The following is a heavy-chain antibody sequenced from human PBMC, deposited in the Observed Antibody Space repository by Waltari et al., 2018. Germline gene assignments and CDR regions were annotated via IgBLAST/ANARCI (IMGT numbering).Heavy chain of an antibody. J-gene: IGHJ6*02. CDR3: ARVRIATVTIAGYYYYYGMDV. CDR1: GGSFSGYY. CDR2: INHSGST. V-gene: IGHV4-34*01. D-gene: IGHD4-17*01. Sequence: QVQLQQWGAGLLKPSETLSLTCAVYGGSFSGYYWSWIRQPPGKGLEWIGEINHSGSTNYNPSLKSRVTISVDTSKNQFSLKLSSVTAADTAVYYCARVRIATVTIAGYYYYYGMDVWGQGTTVTVSS.